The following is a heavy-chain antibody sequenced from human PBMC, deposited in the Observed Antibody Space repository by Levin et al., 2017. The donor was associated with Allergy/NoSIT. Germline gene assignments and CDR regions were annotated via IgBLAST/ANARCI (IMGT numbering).Heavy chain of an antibody. CDR1: GFSLTTNGVG. CDR2: IYWDDDK. CDR3: AHKVAYYGVGVRGGWFDP. V-gene: IGHV2-5*02. J-gene: IGHJ5*02. D-gene: IGHD2-21*01. Sequence: SGPTLVKPTQTLTLTCTFSGFSLTTNGVGVGWIRPPPGKALEWLALIYWDDDKRYSPSLKSRLTITKDTSKNQVVLTMTDMDPVDTATYSCAHKVAYYGVGVRGGWFDPWGQGILVTVSS.